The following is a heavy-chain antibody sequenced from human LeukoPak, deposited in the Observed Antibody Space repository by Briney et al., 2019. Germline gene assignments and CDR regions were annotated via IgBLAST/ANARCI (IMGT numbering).Heavy chain of an antibody. V-gene: IGHV3-23*01. CDR2: ISGSGGST. Sequence: GGSLRLSCAASGFTFSSYAMSRVRQAPGKGLEWVSAISGSGGSTYYADSVKGRFTISRDNSKNTLYLQMNSLRAEDTAVYYCATYGSGNYYYYGMDVWGQGTTVTVSS. CDR1: GFTFSSYA. D-gene: IGHD3-10*01. J-gene: IGHJ6*02. CDR3: ATYGSGNYYYYGMDV.